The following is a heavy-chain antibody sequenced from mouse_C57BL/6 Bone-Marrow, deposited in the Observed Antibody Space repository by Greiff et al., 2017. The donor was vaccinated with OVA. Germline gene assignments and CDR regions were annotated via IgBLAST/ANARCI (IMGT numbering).Heavy chain of an antibody. CDR1: GYSFTGYY. D-gene: IGHD2-4*01. CDR3: ARGDIYYDYDGWFAY. V-gene: IGHV1-42*01. J-gene: IGHJ3*01. Sequence: EVQLQQSGPELVKPGASVKISCKASGYSFTGYYMNWVKQSPEKSLEWIGEINPSTGGTTYNQKFKAKATLTVDKSSSTAYMQLKSLTSEDSAVYYCARGDIYYDYDGWFAYWGQGTLVTVSA. CDR2: INPSTGGT.